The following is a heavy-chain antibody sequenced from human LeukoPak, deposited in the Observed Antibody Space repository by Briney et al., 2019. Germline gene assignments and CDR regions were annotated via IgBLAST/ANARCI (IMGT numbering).Heavy chain of an antibody. CDR2: ISSSGFTI. Sequence: GGSLRLSCAASGFTFSSYEMNWIRQAPGKGLEWVSYISSSGFTIYYADSVKGRFTISRDNAKNSLYLQMNSLRAEDTAVYYCARGASGIGGIRFDPWGQGTLVTVSS. CDR1: GFTFSSYE. J-gene: IGHJ5*02. D-gene: IGHD3-10*01. V-gene: IGHV3-48*03. CDR3: ARGASGIGGIRFDP.